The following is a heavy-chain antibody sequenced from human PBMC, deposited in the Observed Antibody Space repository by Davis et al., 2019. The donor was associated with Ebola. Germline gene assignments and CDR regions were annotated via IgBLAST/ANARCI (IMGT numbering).Heavy chain of an antibody. CDR2: IKKKDTDYAT. D-gene: IGHD6-19*01. Sequence: GESLKISCAASGFTVSSNYMSWVRQASGKGLEWIGHIKKKDTDYATAYAASLRGRFIFSRDDSKNTAFLQMNSLRDEDTAVYYCARGGAVAGNYYFDYWGQGTLVTVSS. V-gene: IGHV3-73*01. CDR1: GFTVSSNY. J-gene: IGHJ4*02. CDR3: ARGGAVAGNYYFDY.